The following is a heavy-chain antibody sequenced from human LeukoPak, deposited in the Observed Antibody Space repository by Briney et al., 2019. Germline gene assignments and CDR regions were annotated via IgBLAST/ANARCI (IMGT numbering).Heavy chain of an antibody. CDR2: MNPNSGST. Sequence: ASVKVSCKASGYTFTNDDISWVRQATGQGLEWMGWMNPNSGSTGYAQKFQGRLTITRDTSINTAYMVLSSLTSEDTAVYYCARPHFTGDQAFDIWGQGTILTVSS. D-gene: IGHD7-27*01. J-gene: IGHJ3*02. V-gene: IGHV1-8*03. CDR1: GYTFTNDD. CDR3: ARPHFTGDQAFDI.